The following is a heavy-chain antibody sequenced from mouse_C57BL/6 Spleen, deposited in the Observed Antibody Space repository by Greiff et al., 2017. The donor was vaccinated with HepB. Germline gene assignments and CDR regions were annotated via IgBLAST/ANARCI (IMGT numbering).Heavy chain of an antibody. V-gene: IGHV5-12*01. CDR2: ISNGGGST. CDR1: GFTFSDYY. Sequence: EVMLVESGGGLVQPGGSLKLSCAASGFTFSDYYMYWVRQTPEKRLEWVAYISNGGGSTYYPDTVKGRFTISRDNAKNTLYLQMSRLKSEDTAMYYCARRRSSYVMDYWGQGTSVTVSS. D-gene: IGHD1-1*01. J-gene: IGHJ4*01. CDR3: ARRRSSYVMDY.